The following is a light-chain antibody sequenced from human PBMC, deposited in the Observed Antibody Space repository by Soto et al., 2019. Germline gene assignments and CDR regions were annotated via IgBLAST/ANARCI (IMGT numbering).Light chain of an antibody. CDR2: DDD. J-gene: IGLJ1*01. V-gene: IGLV1-51*01. CDR1: SSNIGGNS. CDR3: LTWDSSLSVGV. Sequence: QSVLTQPPSVSAAPGQRVTISCSGSSSNIGGNSVSWYQQLPGTAPKLLIYDDDKRPSGIPDRFSGSKSGTSATLGITGFQTGDEADYYCLTWDSSLSVGVFGTGTKVTVL.